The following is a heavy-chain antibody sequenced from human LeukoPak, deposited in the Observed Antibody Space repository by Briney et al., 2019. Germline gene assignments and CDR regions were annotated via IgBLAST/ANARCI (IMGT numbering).Heavy chain of an antibody. CDR1: GFTFSTYA. Sequence: PGGSLRLSCAASGFTFSTYAMSWVRQAPGKGLEWVSAITDSGGNTYYADSVKGRFTISRDNAKNSLYLQMNSLRAEDTAVYYCARLYCSSTSCYPLYYYYYMDVWGKGTTVTVSS. D-gene: IGHD2-2*01. CDR3: ARLYCSSTSCYPLYYYYYMDV. V-gene: IGHV3-23*01. CDR2: ITDSGGNT. J-gene: IGHJ6*03.